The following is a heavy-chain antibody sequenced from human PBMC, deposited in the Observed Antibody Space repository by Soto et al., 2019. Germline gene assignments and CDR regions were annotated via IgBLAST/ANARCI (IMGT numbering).Heavy chain of an antibody. V-gene: IGHV4-59*01. CDR3: AKGSCSWDS. CDR1: GVSLNRYY. CDR2: IYSNGDT. D-gene: IGHD1-26*01. Sequence: PSETLSLTCTVSGVSLNRYYWSWIRQPPGRELEWIGYIYSNGDTQYSPSLKSRVTMSVDTSRNQFSLRLTSATPADTAVYYCAKGSCSWDSWGQGYLVTVSS. J-gene: IGHJ4*02.